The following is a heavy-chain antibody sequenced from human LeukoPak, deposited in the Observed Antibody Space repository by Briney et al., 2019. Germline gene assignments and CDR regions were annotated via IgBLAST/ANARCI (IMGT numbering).Heavy chain of an antibody. CDR2: ISYDGSNK. CDR3: AKDPQEGIAVAGTENWFDP. CDR1: GFTFSSYG. J-gene: IGHJ5*02. V-gene: IGHV3-30*18. D-gene: IGHD6-19*01. Sequence: GGSLRLSCAASGFTFSSYGMHWVRQAPGKGLEWVAVISYDGSNKYYADSVKGRFTISRDNSKNTLYLRMNSLRAEDTAVYYCAKDPQEGIAVAGTENWFDPWGQGTLVTVSS.